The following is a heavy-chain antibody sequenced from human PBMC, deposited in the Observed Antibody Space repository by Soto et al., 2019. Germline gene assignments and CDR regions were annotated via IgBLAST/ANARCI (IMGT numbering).Heavy chain of an antibody. Sequence: PGGSLRLSCAASGFSFSSYDIHWVRQAPGKGLEWVALISYDGSRKYYADSVKGLFTISRDNSKNTLYVEVKSLRAKDTAVYYCAKAYSGPFDVWGQGTMVTVSS. CDR1: GFSFSSYD. D-gene: IGHD1-26*01. CDR3: AKAYSGPFDV. CDR2: ISYDGSRK. V-gene: IGHV3-30*18. J-gene: IGHJ3*01.